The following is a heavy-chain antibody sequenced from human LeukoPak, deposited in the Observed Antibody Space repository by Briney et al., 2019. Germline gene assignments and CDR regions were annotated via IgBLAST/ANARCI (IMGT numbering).Heavy chain of an antibody. J-gene: IGHJ3*02. Sequence: SGPTLVLPTEPLTLTSIFSGFSLITNAETVAWIRQPPEKALEWLALIYGGGDTRYNPSFRNRLKIVKDTSKKQVVFVMTNMDPVDTGRYFCARGNQVVAANDVFDIWGPGTMVTVSS. D-gene: IGHD2-15*01. CDR3: ARGNQVVAANDVFDI. CDR1: GFSLITNAET. V-gene: IGHV2-5*02. CDR2: IYGGGDT.